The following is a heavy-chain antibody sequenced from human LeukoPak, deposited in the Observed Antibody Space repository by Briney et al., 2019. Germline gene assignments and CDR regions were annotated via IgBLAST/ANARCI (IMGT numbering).Heavy chain of an antibody. Sequence: GASVKVSCKASGGTFSSYAISWVRQAPGQGLEWMGGIIPIFGTANYAQKFQGGVTITADESTSTAYMELSSLRSEDTAVYYCARFRMPTSDLGYRFDPWGQGTLVTVSS. J-gene: IGHJ5*02. CDR3: ARFRMPTSDLGYRFDP. CDR2: IIPIFGTA. D-gene: IGHD5-12*01. V-gene: IGHV1-69*13. CDR1: GGTFSSYA.